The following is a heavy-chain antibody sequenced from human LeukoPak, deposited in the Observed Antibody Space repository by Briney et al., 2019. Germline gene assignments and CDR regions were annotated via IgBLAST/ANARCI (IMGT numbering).Heavy chain of an antibody. D-gene: IGHD1-1*01. CDR2: ISGSAQRT. V-gene: IGHV3-23*01. Sequence: GGSLRLSCTASGFPFNRFAMSWVRQAPGQGLEWVSGISGSAQRTYYADSVKGRFTISRDNFKRTLYLEMNSLRAEDTAVYYCAKRYIANTGPIDYWGQGTLVTVSS. CDR3: AKRYIANTGPIDY. J-gene: IGHJ4*02. CDR1: GFPFNRFA.